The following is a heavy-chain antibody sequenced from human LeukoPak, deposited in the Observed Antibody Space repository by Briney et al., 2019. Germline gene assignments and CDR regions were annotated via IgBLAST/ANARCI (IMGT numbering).Heavy chain of an antibody. CDR1: GFTFSSYW. V-gene: IGHV3-7*01. CDR2: MNRDGSEK. J-gene: IGHJ4*02. CDR3: ARDDGFSCYSY. D-gene: IGHD3/OR15-3a*01. Sequence: PGGSLRLSCAASGFTFSSYWMTWVRQAPGKGLEWVANMNRDGSEKFYVDSVKGRFTISRDNAKNSLFLQMNSLTAEDTATYYCARDDGFSCYSYWGQGTLVTVSS.